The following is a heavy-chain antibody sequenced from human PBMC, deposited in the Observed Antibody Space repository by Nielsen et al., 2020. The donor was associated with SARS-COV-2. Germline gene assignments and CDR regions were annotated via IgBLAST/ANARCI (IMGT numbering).Heavy chain of an antibody. CDR3: ARGQGLRFLEWFLGY. J-gene: IGHJ4*02. CDR1: GFTFSSYW. Sequence: GGSLRLSCAASGFTFSSYWMSWVRQAPGKGLEWVANIKQDGSEKYYADSVKGRFTISRDHAKNSLYLQMNSLRAEDTAVYYCARGQGLRFLEWFLGYWGQGTLVTVSS. CDR2: IKQDGSEK. D-gene: IGHD3-3*01. V-gene: IGHV3-7*01.